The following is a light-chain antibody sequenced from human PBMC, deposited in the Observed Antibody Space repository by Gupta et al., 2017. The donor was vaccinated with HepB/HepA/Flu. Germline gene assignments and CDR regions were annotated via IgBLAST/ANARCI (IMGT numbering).Light chain of an antibody. CDR2: HTN. CDR1: TGPVTSGHD. Sequence: QAVVTQEPSLTVSPGGTVTHTCGSSTGPVTSGHDPYWFQQKPGQVPKTLIYHTNKKHSGTPARFSASLLGGRAALXLXGAQPAXEADYYCLLASNGALIFGGGTRLTVL. J-gene: IGLJ2*01. CDR3: LLASNGALI. V-gene: IGLV7-46*01.